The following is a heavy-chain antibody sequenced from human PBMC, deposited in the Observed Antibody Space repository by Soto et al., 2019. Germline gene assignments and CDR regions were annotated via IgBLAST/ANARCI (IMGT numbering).Heavy chain of an antibody. CDR1: GGSISSYY. Sequence: PSETLSLTCSVSGGSISSYYWSWIRQPPGRGLEWIGYIYYSGSTNYNPSLKSRVTISVDTSKNQFSLKPSSVTAADTAVYYCARAHPGGIGWDYYYYYMDVWGKGTTVTVSS. V-gene: IGHV4-59*08. D-gene: IGHD3-16*01. CDR3: ARAHPGGIGWDYYYYYMDV. CDR2: IYYSGST. J-gene: IGHJ6*03.